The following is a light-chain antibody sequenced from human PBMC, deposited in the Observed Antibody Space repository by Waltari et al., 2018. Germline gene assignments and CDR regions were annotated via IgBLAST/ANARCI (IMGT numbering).Light chain of an antibody. J-gene: IGLJ3*02. CDR1: SRHVGGYNY. V-gene: IGLV2-14*01. CDR3: SSYTSSSTWV. Sequence: QSALTQPASVSGSPGQSITIPCPGTSRHVGGYNYVSWYQQHPGKAPKLMIYDVSKRPSVVSNRFSGSKSGNTASLTISGLQAEDEADYYCSSYTSSSTWVFGGGTKLTVL. CDR2: DVS.